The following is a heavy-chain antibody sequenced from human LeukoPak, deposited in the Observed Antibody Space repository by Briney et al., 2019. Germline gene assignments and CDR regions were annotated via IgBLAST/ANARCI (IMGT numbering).Heavy chain of an antibody. D-gene: IGHD6-19*01. V-gene: IGHV4-59*08. Sequence: PSETLSLTCTVSGVSMRTYYWSWIRQPPGKGLEWIGYVSYSGSTDYNPSLKSRLTISIDTSETQFSLKLTSVTAADTAIYYCASQGSDSGWFYFWAQGTLVTVSS. CDR3: ASQGSDSGWFYF. J-gene: IGHJ4*02. CDR2: VSYSGST. CDR1: GVSMRTYY.